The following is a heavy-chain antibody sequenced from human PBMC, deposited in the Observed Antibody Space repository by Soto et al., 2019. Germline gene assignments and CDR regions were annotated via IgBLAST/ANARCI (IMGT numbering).Heavy chain of an antibody. CDR2: FNPSGLST. CDR3: AKVTHRGPIAVAGPLGS. V-gene: IGHV1-46*01. Sequence: QVXXVQSGAEVKKPGASVNVSCQASGSITNHHMHWVRQAPGQGLEWMGIFNPSGLSTTYAQKFQGRVTITRDTSTSTVYMELSSLTSEDTAVYFCAKVTHRGPIAVAGPLGSWGQGTLVIVSS. D-gene: IGHD6-19*01. CDR1: GSITNHH. J-gene: IGHJ4*02.